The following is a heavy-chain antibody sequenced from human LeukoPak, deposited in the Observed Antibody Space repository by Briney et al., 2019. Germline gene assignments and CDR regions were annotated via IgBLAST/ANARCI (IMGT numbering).Heavy chain of an antibody. CDR2: MNPNSGNT. V-gene: IGHV1-8*02. J-gene: IGHJ3*02. CDR1: GGTFSSYT. CDR3: ARGSSTSIVGGAFDI. D-gene: IGHD1-26*01. Sequence: ASVKVSCKASGGTFSSYTINWVRQATGQGLEWMGWMNPNSGNTGYAQKFQGRVTMTRNTSISTAYMELSSLRSEDTAVYYCARGSSTSIVGGAFDIWGQGTMVTVSS.